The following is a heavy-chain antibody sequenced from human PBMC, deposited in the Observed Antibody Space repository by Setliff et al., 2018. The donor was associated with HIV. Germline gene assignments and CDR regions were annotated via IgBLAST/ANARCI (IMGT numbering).Heavy chain of an antibody. D-gene: IGHD3-3*01. CDR3: ARSKTFYDFWGGYYTHGAFKI. CDR1: GGSVNSKTNY. CDR2: VYYGGDT. V-gene: IGHV4-39*01. Sequence: PSETLSLTCTVSGGSVNSKTNYWGWLRQPPGKGLEWIGTVYYGGDTYYNPSLKSRVTISVDTSKNQFSLNLTSVTAADTAVYYCARSKTFYDFWGGYYTHGAFKIWGLGTMVTVSS. J-gene: IGHJ3*02.